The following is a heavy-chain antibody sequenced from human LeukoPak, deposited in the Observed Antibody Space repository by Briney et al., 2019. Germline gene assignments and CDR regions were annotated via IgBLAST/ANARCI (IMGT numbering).Heavy chain of an antibody. V-gene: IGHV3-9*01. Sequence: GGSLRLSCAGSGFTFDNYAIHWVRQAPGKGLEWISGISWNSATIAYADSVKGRFTISRDNARNSLYLQMNSLRAEDTAVYYCVRDLGTIPTYYYNGMDVWGQGTTVTVS. CDR1: GFTFDNYA. CDR3: VRDLGTIPTYYYNGMDV. CDR2: ISWNSATI. J-gene: IGHJ6*02. D-gene: IGHD2-8*01.